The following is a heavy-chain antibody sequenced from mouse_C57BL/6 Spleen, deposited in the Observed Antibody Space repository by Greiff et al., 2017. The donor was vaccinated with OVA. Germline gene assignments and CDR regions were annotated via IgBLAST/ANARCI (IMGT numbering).Heavy chain of an antibody. CDR1: FYTFTIYL. CDR2: IDPSYSYT. Sequence: QPPCSSLFLPFSSFPLSFHSSFYTFTIYLIHWVNHIPGQVLEWIGDIDPSYSYTNYNQKFKGKSTLTVDKSSSTAYMQLSSLTSEDSAVYYCARGGNYFDYWGQGTTLTVSS. CDR3: ARGGNYFDY. J-gene: IGHJ2*01. V-gene: IGHV1-69*01.